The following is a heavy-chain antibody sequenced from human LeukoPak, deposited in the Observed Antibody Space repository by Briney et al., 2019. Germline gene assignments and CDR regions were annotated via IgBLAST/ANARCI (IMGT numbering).Heavy chain of an antibody. D-gene: IGHD1-26*01. J-gene: IGHJ4*02. Sequence: PGRSLRLSCAASGFTVSSNYMSWVRQAPGKGLEWVSSINNVGSHIYYAGSVKGRFTISRDNTKNSLYLQMNSLRAEDTAVYYCSRDPTYYLRYGYFDYWGQGALVTVSS. CDR2: INNVGSHI. V-gene: IGHV3-21*01. CDR3: SRDPTYYLRYGYFDY. CDR1: GFTVSSNY.